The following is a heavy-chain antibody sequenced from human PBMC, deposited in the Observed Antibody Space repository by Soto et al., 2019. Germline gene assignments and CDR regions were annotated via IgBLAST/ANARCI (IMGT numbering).Heavy chain of an antibody. J-gene: IGHJ4*02. Sequence: QVQLQESSPRLVQPSETLSLTCSVSGGSVSSDSYYWSWIRQPPGAGLEWIGYIYFSGTTNYNPSLESRVTILVDSSKNQFSLKLSSVTAADTAVYYCARSPDSGDYVDYWGQGTLVAVSS. V-gene: IGHV4-61*01. CDR2: IYFSGTT. D-gene: IGHD4-17*01. CDR3: ARSPDSGDYVDY. CDR1: GGSVSSDSYY.